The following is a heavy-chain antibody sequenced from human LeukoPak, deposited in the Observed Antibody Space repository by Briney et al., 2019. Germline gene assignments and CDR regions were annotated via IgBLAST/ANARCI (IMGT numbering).Heavy chain of an antibody. J-gene: IGHJ4*02. V-gene: IGHV4-39*01. Sequence: SETLSLTCTVSGGSIGSSSYYWGWVRQPPGKGLEWIGTIFYTGNIDYNPSLKSRVTISVDTSKNQFSLKVNSVTAADTAVYYCARLTYFYDGSDYYYGRLFDYWGQGTLVTVSS. CDR1: GGSIGSSSYY. D-gene: IGHD3-22*01. CDR3: ARLTYFYDGSDYYYGRLFDY. CDR2: IFYTGNI.